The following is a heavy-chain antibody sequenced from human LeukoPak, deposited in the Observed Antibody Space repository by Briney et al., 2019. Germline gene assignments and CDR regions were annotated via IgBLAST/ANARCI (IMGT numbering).Heavy chain of an antibody. Sequence: PGGSLRLSCAASGFIFSNYAIHWVRQAPGKGLEWVAAVSYDGNLQHYAVAVKGRFTVSRDNSKNTVFLQINSLRTDDSSVCWCVKVYPTVTTSSVLGSWGQGTLVTVSS. CDR1: GFIFSNYA. V-gene: IGHV3-30*18. D-gene: IGHD4-17*01. CDR3: VKVYPTVTTSSVLGS. CDR2: VSYDGNLQ. J-gene: IGHJ4*02.